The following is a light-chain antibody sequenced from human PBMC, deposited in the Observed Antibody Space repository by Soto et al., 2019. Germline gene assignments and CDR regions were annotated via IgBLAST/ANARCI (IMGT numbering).Light chain of an antibody. Sequence: QSVLTQPPSASGTPGQRVTISCSGSDSNIGSNGVNWYQHLPGMAPKLLTHSNDHRPSGVADRFSGSKSGTSASLAISGLQSEGEADYYYAAWDDILNGWVFGGGTKVTVL. J-gene: IGLJ3*02. CDR3: AAWDDILNGWV. CDR1: DSNIGSNG. CDR2: SND. V-gene: IGLV1-44*01.